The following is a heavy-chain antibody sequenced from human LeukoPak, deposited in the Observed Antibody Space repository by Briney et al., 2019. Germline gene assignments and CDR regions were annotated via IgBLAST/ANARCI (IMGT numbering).Heavy chain of an antibody. CDR1: GFTFSSYA. V-gene: IGHV3-23*01. Sequence: HPGGSLRLSCAASGFTFSSYAMSWVRQAPGKGLEWVSAISGSGGSTYYADSVKGRFTISRDNSKNTLYLQMNSLRAEDTAVYYCAKGVRGYQPKTTGYMRILQAIVGHFDYWGQGTLVTVSS. J-gene: IGHJ4*02. D-gene: IGHD3-10*01. CDR3: AKGVRGYQPKTTGYMRILQAIVGHFDY. CDR2: ISGSGGST.